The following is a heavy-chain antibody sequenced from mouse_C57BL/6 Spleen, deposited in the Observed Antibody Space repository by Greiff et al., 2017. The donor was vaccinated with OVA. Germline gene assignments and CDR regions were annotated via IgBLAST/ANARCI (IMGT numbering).Heavy chain of an antibody. CDR1: GYTFTSYW. CDR3: ARSESLFYYAMDY. Sequence: VQLQQPGAELVKPGASVKLSCKASGYTFTSYWMHWVKQRPGQGLEWIGMIHPNSGSTNYNEKFKSKATLTVDKSSSTAYMQLSSLTSEDSAVYYCARSESLFYYAMDYWGQGTSVTVSS. J-gene: IGHJ4*01. CDR2: IHPNSGST. D-gene: IGHD1-1*01. V-gene: IGHV1-64*01.